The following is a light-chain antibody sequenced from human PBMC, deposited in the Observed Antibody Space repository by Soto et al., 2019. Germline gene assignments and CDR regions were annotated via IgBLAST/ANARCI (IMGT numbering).Light chain of an antibody. CDR2: KAS. CDR3: QQYNSYAIT. J-gene: IGKJ5*01. Sequence: DIQMTQSPSTLSASVGDRVTITCRASQSISSWLAWYQQKPGKAPKLLIYKASSLESGVPSRFSGSGSGTEFTLTMSSLQPDDFATYYCQQYNSYAITFGRGTRLEIK. CDR1: QSISSW. V-gene: IGKV1-5*03.